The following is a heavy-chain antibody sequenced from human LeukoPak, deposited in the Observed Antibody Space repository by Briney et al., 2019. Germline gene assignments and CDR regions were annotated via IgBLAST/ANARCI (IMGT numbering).Heavy chain of an antibody. J-gene: IGHJ3*02. CDR1: GFTFSSYS. Sequence: GRSLRLSCAASGFTFSSYSMNWVRQAPGKGLECVSYISSSTNTIYYADSVKGRFTISRDNAKNSLFLQMNSLRDEDTAVYYCARGGYGANDDAFDIWGQGTMVTVSS. D-gene: IGHD4-23*01. CDR3: ARGGYGANDDAFDI. V-gene: IGHV3-48*02. CDR2: ISSSTNTI.